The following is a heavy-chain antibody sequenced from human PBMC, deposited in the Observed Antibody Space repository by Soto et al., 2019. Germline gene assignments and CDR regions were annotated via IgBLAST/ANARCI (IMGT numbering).Heavy chain of an antibody. CDR2: IYPGDSDT. CDR1: GYSFTSYW. CDR3: ARWYSSGLYYLDY. D-gene: IGHD6-19*01. J-gene: IGHJ4*02. Sequence: PGESLKISCNGSGYSFTSYWIAWVRQMPGKGLECMGIIYPGDSDTRYSPSFQGQVTISADKSSAYLQWSSLEASDTAMYYCARWYSSGLYYLDYWGQGTLVTVSS. V-gene: IGHV5-51*01.